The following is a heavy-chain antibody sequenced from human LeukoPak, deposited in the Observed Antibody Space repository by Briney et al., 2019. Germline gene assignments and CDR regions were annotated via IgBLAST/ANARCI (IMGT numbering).Heavy chain of an antibody. D-gene: IGHD6-19*01. J-gene: IGHJ6*02. CDR2: IYTSGST. CDR3: ARVLVEESSGWYAGMDV. CDR1: GGSISSYY. V-gene: IGHV4-4*07. Sequence: SETLSLTCTVSGGSISSYYWSWIRQPAGKGLEWIGRIYTSGSTNYNPSIKSRVTMSVDTSKNQFSLKLSSVTAADTAVYYCARVLVEESSGWYAGMDVWGQGTTVTVSS.